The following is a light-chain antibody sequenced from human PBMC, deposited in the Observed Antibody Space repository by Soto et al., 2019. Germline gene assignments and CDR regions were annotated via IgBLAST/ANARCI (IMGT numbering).Light chain of an antibody. J-gene: IGLJ1*01. CDR3: CSYASSITYV. Sequence: SVLTQPAPVSGSPGQSITISCTGTSSDGGSYILVSWHQQHPGKAPKLVIYECSKWPSGVSNLFSGSKSCNTASLTISGLQAEDEADYYCCSYASSITYVFGTGTRSPS. CDR2: ECS. V-gene: IGLV2-23*01. CDR1: SSDGGSYIL.